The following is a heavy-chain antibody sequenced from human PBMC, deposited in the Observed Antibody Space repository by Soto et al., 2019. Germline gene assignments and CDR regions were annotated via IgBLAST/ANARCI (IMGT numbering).Heavy chain of an antibody. CDR3: AKDTSSSPYYMDV. V-gene: IGHV3-23*01. Sequence: EVQVLESGGGSVQPGGSLRLSCAASGFTFSNFAMSWVRHAPGKGLEWVSEITGSTGTTYYADSVKGRFIISRDNSKNTVHQQMNSLRAEDTAVYYCAKDTSSSPYYMDVWGKGTTVTVSS. CDR2: ITGSTGTT. J-gene: IGHJ6*03. D-gene: IGHD2-2*01. CDR1: GFTFSNFA.